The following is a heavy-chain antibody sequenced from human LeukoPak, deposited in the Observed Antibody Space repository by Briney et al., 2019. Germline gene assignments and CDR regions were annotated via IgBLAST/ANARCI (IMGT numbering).Heavy chain of an antibody. V-gene: IGHV1-69*13. CDR3: ARGARCSSTSCYWDFDY. D-gene: IGHD2-2*01. CDR1: GGTSSSYA. Sequence: GASVKVSCKASGGTSSSYAISWVRQAPGQGLEWMGGIIPIFGTANYAQKFQGRVTITADESTSTAYMELSSLRSEDTAVYYCARGARCSSTSCYWDFDYWGQGTLVTVSS. J-gene: IGHJ4*02. CDR2: IIPIFGTA.